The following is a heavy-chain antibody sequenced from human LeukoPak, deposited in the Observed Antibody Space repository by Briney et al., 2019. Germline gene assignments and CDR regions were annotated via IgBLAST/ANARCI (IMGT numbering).Heavy chain of an antibody. D-gene: IGHD6-6*01. CDR3: ARDKYEYSSSYFGEATFDY. CDR2: IYYSGST. Sequence: PSETLSLTCAVSGGSISSGGYSWSWIRQPPGKGLEWIGYIYYSGSTYYNPSLKSRVTISVDTSKNQFSLKLSSVTAADTAVYYCARDKYEYSSSYFGEATFDYWGQGTLVTVSS. CDR1: GGSISSGGYS. V-gene: IGHV4-30-4*07. J-gene: IGHJ4*02.